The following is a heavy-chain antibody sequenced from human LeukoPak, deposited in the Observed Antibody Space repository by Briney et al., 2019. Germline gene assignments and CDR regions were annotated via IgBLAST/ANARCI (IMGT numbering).Heavy chain of an antibody. D-gene: IGHD3-10*01. CDR1: GFTFSSYS. V-gene: IGHV3-21*01. CDR2: ISSSSSYI. Sequence: GGSLRLSCAASGFTFSSYSMNWVRQAPGKGLEWVSSISSSSSYIYYADSVKGRFTISRDNAKNSLYLQMNSLRAEDTAVYYCARDNQLWFGELLSHDYWGQGTLVTVSS. J-gene: IGHJ4*02. CDR3: ARDNQLWFGELLSHDY.